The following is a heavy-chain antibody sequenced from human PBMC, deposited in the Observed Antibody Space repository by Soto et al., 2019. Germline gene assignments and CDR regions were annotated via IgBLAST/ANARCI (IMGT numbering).Heavy chain of an antibody. Sequence: QLQLQESGPGLVKPSETLSLTCTVSGGSISSSSYYWGWIRQPPGKGLAWIGSIYYSGRTYYNPSPRIRVTISVDTSKNQFSLKLSSVTAADTAVYYCATPSVGCSGGSCYDYYYYMDVWGKGTTVTVSS. J-gene: IGHJ6*03. V-gene: IGHV4-39*01. CDR1: GGSISSSSYY. CDR2: IYYSGRT. CDR3: ATPSVGCSGGSCYDYYYYMDV. D-gene: IGHD2-15*01.